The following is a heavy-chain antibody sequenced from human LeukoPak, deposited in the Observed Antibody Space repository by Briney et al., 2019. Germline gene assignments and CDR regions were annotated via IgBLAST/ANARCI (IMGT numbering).Heavy chain of an antibody. CDR1: GGSISSYY. CDR2: IYYSGST. J-gene: IGHJ3*02. D-gene: IGHD6-13*01. CDR3: AREGTAGTAFDI. Sequence: KTSETLSLTCTVSGGSISSYYWSWIRQPPGKGLEWIGYIYYSGSTNYNPSLKSRVTISVDTSKNQFSLELSSVTAADTAVYYCAREGTAGTAFDIWGQGTMVTVSS. V-gene: IGHV4-59*01.